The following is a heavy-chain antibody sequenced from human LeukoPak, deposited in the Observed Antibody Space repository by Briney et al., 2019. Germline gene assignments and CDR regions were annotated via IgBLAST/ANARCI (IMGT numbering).Heavy chain of an antibody. CDR3: ARGERFGELNAFDI. Sequence: SETLSLTCAVYGGSFSGYYWSWIRQPPGKGLEWIGEINHSGSTNYNPSLKSRVTISVDTSKNRFSLKLTSVTAADAAVYYCARGERFGELNAFDIWGQGTLVTVSS. CDR2: INHSGST. D-gene: IGHD3-10*01. CDR1: GGSFSGYY. V-gene: IGHV4-34*01. J-gene: IGHJ3*02.